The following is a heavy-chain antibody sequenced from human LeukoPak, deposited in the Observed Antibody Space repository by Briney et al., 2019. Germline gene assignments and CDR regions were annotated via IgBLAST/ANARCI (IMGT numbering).Heavy chain of an antibody. V-gene: IGHV3-30-3*01. CDR2: ISYDGNNK. Sequence: PGGSLRLSCAASGFTFSSYAMHWVRQAPGKGLEWVAVISYDGNNKYYADSVKGRFTISRDNSKNTLYLQMNSLRAEDTAVYYCAREGGVGATDYWGQGTLVTVSS. CDR3: AREGGVGATDY. J-gene: IGHJ4*02. CDR1: GFTFSSYA. D-gene: IGHD1-26*01.